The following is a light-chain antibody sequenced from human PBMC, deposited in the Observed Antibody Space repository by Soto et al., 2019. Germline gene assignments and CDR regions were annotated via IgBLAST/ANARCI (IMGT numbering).Light chain of an antibody. Sequence: DIQMTQSPSTLSASVGDRVTITCRASQSISSWLAWYQQKPGKAPKLLIYKASSLESGVPSRFSGSRSGTEFTLTISSLQPDDFSTYYCQQSFTFGPGTNVDIK. CDR1: QSISSW. CDR2: KAS. V-gene: IGKV1-5*03. J-gene: IGKJ3*01. CDR3: QQSFT.